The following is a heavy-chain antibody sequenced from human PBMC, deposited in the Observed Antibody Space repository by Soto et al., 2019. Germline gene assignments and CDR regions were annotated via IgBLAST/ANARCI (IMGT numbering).Heavy chain of an antibody. J-gene: IGHJ5*02. CDR2: ISSSSSYI. V-gene: IGHV3-21*01. CDR3: ARDGDPYDFWSGYIDWFDP. D-gene: IGHD3-3*01. CDR1: GFTFSSYS. Sequence: GGSLRLSCAASGFTFSSYSMNWVRQAPGKGLEWVSSISSSSSYIYYADSVKGRFTISRDNAKNSLYLQMNSLRAEDTAVYYCARDGDPYDFWSGYIDWFDPWGQGTLVTVSS.